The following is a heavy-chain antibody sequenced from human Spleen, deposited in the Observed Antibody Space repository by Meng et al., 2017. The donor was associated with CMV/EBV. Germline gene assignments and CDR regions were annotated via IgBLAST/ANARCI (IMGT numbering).Heavy chain of an antibody. CDR3: ASFDGYNNFDY. D-gene: IGHD5-24*01. Sequence: LQQEPWGVGLCKPPGSMVLPCAVYGGLLRGYHWSWIRQPPGNGLEWIGEINHSGSTNDNPSLKSRVTISVDTSKNQFSLKVSSVTAADTAVYYCASFDGYNNFDYWGQGTLVTVSS. CDR1: GGLLRGYH. CDR2: INHSGST. J-gene: IGHJ4*02. V-gene: IGHV4-34*01.